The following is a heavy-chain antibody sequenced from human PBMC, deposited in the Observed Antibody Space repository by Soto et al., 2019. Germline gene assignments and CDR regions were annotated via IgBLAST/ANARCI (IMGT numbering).Heavy chain of an antibody. CDR1: GFTFNNYA. CDR3: DKGLRRFGGNSATFDY. J-gene: IGHJ4*02. Sequence: EVQLLESGGGLVQPGGSLRLSCAASGFTFNNYAMSWVRQAPEKGLEWVSIVTGDDSTYYAESLSGRFIISRDNSKNTVYLQMNSIRGDETALYYCDKGLRRFGGNSATFDYWGQGTLVTVSS. D-gene: IGHD3-10*01. V-gene: IGHV3-23*01. CDR2: VTGDDST.